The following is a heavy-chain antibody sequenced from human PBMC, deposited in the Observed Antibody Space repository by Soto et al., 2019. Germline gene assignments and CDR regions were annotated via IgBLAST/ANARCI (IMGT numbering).Heavy chain of an antibody. CDR2: MWPSGGT. J-gene: IGHJ5*02. CDR3: ARCLHCSNGGRFDP. D-gene: IGHD2-8*01. V-gene: IGHV4-4*02. Sequence: SETLSLTCAVSGISIGSPNWWTWVRQAPGKGLEWIGEMWPSGGTTYNPSLRNRVTISVDNSKNHLSLTLTSVTAADTAIYYCARCLHCSNGGRFDPWGQGALVTVSS. CDR1: GISIGSPNW.